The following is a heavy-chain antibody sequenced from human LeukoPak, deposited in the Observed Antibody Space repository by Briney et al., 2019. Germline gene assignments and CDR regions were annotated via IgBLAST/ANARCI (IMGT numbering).Heavy chain of an antibody. Sequence: GGSLRLSCAASGCTFSSYWMSWVRQAPGKGLDWVANIKQDGSERYYVDSVKGRFTISRDNAKNSLYLQMNSLRAVDTAVYYCARGPSGGNGFSYWGLGTLVTVSS. J-gene: IGHJ4*02. CDR2: IKQDGSER. CDR3: ARGPSGGNGFSY. D-gene: IGHD2-15*01. V-gene: IGHV3-7*04. CDR1: GCTFSSYW.